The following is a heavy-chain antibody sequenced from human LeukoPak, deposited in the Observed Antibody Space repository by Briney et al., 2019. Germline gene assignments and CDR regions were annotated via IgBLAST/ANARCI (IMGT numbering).Heavy chain of an antibody. D-gene: IGHD6-13*01. CDR3: TRGHGAAAGLLHS. CDR2: IRSKAYGGTT. J-gene: IGHJ4*02. Sequence: PGGSLRLSCTASGFTLGDYAMSWVRQAPGKGLEWVSFIRSKAYGGTTEYAAPVKGRFTISRDDSKSIAYLQMNSLKTEDTAVYYCTRGHGAAAGLLHSWGQGTLVTVSS. V-gene: IGHV3-49*04. CDR1: GFTLGDYA.